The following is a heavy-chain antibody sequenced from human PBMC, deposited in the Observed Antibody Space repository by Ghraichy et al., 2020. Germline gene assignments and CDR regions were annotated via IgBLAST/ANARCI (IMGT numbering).Heavy chain of an antibody. J-gene: IGHJ4*02. D-gene: IGHD6-19*01. CDR2: INPNSGGT. CDR1: GYTFTGYY. CDR3: AREKEVAGKYYFDY. Sequence: ASVKVSCKASGYTFTGYYMHWVRQAPGQGLEWMGWINPNSGGTNYAQKFQGRVTMTRDTSISTAYMELSRLRSDDTAVYYCAREKEVAGKYYFDYWGQGTLVTVSS. V-gene: IGHV1-2*02.